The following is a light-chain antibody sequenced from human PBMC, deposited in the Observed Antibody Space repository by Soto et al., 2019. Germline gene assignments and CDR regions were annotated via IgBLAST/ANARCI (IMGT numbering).Light chain of an antibody. Sequence: QSALTQPASVSESPGQSITISCTGTSSDVGGYNYVSWYQQHPGKAPKLMIYEVTNRPSGVSDRFSGSKSGNTASLTISGLQTEDEADYYCTSYTSGTAPFVFGTGTKVTVL. CDR3: TSYTSGTAPFV. V-gene: IGLV2-14*01. J-gene: IGLJ1*01. CDR2: EVT. CDR1: SSDVGGYNY.